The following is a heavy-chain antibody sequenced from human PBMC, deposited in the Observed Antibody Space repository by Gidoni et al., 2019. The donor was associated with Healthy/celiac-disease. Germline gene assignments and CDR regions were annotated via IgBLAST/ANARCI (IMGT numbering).Heavy chain of an antibody. J-gene: IGHJ6*02. CDR1: GYSFTSYW. D-gene: IGHD6-19*01. CDR2: IYPGDSDT. Sequence: EVQLVPSGAEVKKPGESLKISCKGSGYSFTSYWIGWVRQMPGKGLEWMGIIYPGDSDTRYSPSFQGQVTISADKSISTAYLQWSSLKASDTAMYYCATGLVAVAGPYYYYGMDVWGQGTTVTVSS. V-gene: IGHV5-51*01. CDR3: ATGLVAVAGPYYYYGMDV.